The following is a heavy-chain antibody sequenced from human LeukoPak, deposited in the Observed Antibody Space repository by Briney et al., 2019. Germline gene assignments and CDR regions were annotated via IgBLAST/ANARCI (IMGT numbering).Heavy chain of an antibody. D-gene: IGHD5-24*01. CDR3: ARAPRGGRDGYNLYY. CDR2: INPSGGST. V-gene: IGHV1-46*01. CDR1: GYTFTSYY. J-gene: IGHJ4*02. Sequence: ASVKVSCKASGYTFTSYYMHWVRQAPGQGPEWMGIINPSGGSTSYAQKFQGRVTMTRDTSTSTVYMELSSLRSEDTAVYYCARAPRGGRDGYNLYYWGQGTLVTVSS.